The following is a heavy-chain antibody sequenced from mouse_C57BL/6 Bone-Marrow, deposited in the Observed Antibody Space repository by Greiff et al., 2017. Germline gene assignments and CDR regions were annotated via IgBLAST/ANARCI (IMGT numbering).Heavy chain of an antibody. CDR2: INPGSGGT. D-gene: IGHD2-14*01. CDR3: ARDYRGYFDY. V-gene: IGHV1-54*01. CDR1: GYAFTNYL. J-gene: IGHJ2*01. Sequence: VQLKESGAELVRPGTSVKVSCKASGYAFTNYLIEWVKQRPGQGLEWIGVINPGSGGTNYNEKFKGKATLTADKSSSTAYMQLSSLTSEDSAVYFCARDYRGYFDYWGQGTTLTVSS.